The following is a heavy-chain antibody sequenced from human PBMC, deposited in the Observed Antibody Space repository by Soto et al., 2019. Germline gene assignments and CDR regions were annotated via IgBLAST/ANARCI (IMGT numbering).Heavy chain of an antibody. CDR2: INHSGST. Sequence: PETLSLTCSVYGGSFSGYYWSWIRHPPGKKLEWIGEINHSGSTNYNPALTSRVTISVDTSKNQFSLKLSSVTAAETAVYYCARVGMITFGGVVVRLYFDYWGKGTLVTVSS. CDR1: GGSFSGYY. V-gene: IGHV4-34*01. CDR3: ARVGMITFGGVVVRLYFDY. D-gene: IGHD3-16*02. J-gene: IGHJ4*02.